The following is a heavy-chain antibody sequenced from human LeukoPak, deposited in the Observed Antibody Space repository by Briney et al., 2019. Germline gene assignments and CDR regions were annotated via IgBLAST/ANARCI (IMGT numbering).Heavy chain of an antibody. CDR3: AREKRDYYDSSGYYYWYFDL. Sequence: SETLSLTCAVSGGSISSGGYYWSWIRQPPGKDLEWIGYIYHSGSTYYNPSLKSRVTISVDRSKNQFSLKLSSVTAADTAVYYCAREKRDYYDSSGYYYWYFDLWGRGTLVTVSS. J-gene: IGHJ2*01. CDR2: IYHSGST. CDR1: GGSISSGGYY. D-gene: IGHD3-22*01. V-gene: IGHV4-30-2*01.